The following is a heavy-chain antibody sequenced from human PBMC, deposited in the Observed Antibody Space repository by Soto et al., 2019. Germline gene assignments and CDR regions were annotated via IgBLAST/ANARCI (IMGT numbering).Heavy chain of an antibody. CDR2: ISAYNGNT. J-gene: IGHJ4*02. CDR1: GYTFTSYG. V-gene: IGHV1-18*01. D-gene: IGHD3-3*01. Sequence: QVQLVQSGAEVKKPGASVKVSCKASGYTFTSYGISWVRQAPGQGLEWMGWISAYNGNTNYAQKLQGRVTMTTDTSTSTAYMELRSRRSDDTAVYYCARDLSYYDFWSGYYTGWDYWGQGTLVTVSS. CDR3: ARDLSYYDFWSGYYTGWDY.